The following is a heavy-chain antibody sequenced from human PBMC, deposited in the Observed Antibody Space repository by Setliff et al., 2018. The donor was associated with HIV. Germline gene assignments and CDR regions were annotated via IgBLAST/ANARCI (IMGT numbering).Heavy chain of an antibody. CDR2: IYYSGST. V-gene: IGHV4-31*03. Sequence: PSETLSLTCTVSGGSFSSGGYYWSWIRQLPGRGLEWIGYIYYSGSTYYNPSLKSRITISVDTSENQFSLKVSSVTAAATAVYYCARLRRDGYKYFLDQWGQGTLVTVSS. CDR3: ARLRRDGYKYFLDQ. D-gene: IGHD5-12*01. J-gene: IGHJ4*02. CDR1: GGSFSSGGYY.